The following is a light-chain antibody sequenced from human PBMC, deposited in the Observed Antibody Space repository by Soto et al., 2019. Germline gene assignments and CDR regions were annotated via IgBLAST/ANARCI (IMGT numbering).Light chain of an antibody. CDR2: TAS. CDR1: QSISSS. Sequence: DIQMTQSPSSLSASVGDRVTITCRASQSISSSLNWYQQKPGKPPQLLIHTASTLQSGAPSRFSGRGSGTDFTLTISSLQPEDFATYYCQQSYNTPLTFGGGTKVEIQ. CDR3: QQSYNTPLT. J-gene: IGKJ4*01. V-gene: IGKV1-39*01.